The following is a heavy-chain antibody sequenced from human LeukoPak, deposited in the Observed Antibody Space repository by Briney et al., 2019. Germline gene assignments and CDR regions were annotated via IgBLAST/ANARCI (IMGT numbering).Heavy chain of an antibody. D-gene: IGHD3-3*01. CDR2: INPNSGGT. J-gene: IGHJ4*02. Sequence: ASVKVSCKASGYTFTGYYMHWVRQAPGQGLEWMGWINPNSGGTNYAQKFQGRVTMTRETSISTAYMELSRLRSDDTAVYYCARDYDFWSGYFDFDYWGQGTLVTVSS. V-gene: IGHV1-2*02. CDR1: GYTFTGYY. CDR3: ARDYDFWSGYFDFDY.